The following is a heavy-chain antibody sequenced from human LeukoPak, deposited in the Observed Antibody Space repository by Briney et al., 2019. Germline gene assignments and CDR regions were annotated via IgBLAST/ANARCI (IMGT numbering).Heavy chain of an antibody. J-gene: IGHJ4*02. CDR2: ISAYNGNT. CDR1: GYTFTSYG. V-gene: IGHV1-18*04. CDR3: ARTPSSSILLWSEYYFDY. D-gene: IGHD5-18*01. Sequence: ASVKVSCKASGYTFTSYGISWVRQAPGQGLEWMGWISAYNGNTNYAQKIQGRVTMTTDTSTSTAYMELRSLRSDDTAVYYCARTPSSSILLWSEYYFDYWDQGTLVTVSS.